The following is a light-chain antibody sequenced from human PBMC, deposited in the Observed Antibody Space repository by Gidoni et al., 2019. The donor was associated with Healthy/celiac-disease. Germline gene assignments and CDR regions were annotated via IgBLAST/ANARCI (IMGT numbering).Light chain of an antibody. CDR2: DAS. CDR3: QQRSNWPLCS. V-gene: IGKV3-11*01. CDR1: QSVSSY. J-gene: IGKJ2*04. Sequence: EIVLTQSPAPLSLSPGERATLSCRVSQSVSSYLAWYQQKPGQAPRLLIYDASNRATGIPARFSGSGSGTDFTLTISSLEPEDFAVYYCQQRSNWPLCSFGQGTKLEIK.